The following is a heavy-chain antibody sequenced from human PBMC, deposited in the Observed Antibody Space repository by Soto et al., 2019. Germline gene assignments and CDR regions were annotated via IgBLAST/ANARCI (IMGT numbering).Heavy chain of an antibody. Sequence: ASVKVSCKASGYTFTYYYIHWVRQAPGQGLEWMGWINPNSGGTNYAQKFQGRVTMTRDTSISTAYMELSRLRSDDTAVYYCARASRIAARQAEPPPYWGQGTLVTVSS. CDR1: GYTFTYYY. V-gene: IGHV1-2*02. J-gene: IGHJ4*02. D-gene: IGHD6-6*01. CDR3: ARASRIAARQAEPPPY. CDR2: INPNSGGT.